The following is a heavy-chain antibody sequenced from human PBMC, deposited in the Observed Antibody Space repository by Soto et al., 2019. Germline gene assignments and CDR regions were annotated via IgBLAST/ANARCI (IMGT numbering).Heavy chain of an antibody. J-gene: IGHJ6*02. CDR1: GGSVSSHDYD. V-gene: IGHV4-31*03. CDR2: VHDRETA. Sequence: HVQLQESGPGLLRPSQNLSLTCSVSGGSVSSHDYDWTWVRQRPGKGLEWIGFVHDRETAGYNPSLKSRGSISVDTCKNKFSLRLSSVTAADSAVYYCARRKSLDVWGQGITVIVSS. CDR3: ARRKSLDV.